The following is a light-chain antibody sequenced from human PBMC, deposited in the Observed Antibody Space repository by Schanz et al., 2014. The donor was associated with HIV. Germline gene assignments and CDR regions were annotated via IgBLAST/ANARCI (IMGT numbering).Light chain of an antibody. CDR2: DAS. Sequence: EIVLTQSPGTLSLSPGERATLSCRASQSVSSSYLAWYQQIPGQAPRLLIFDASTRATGIPARFSGRGSGTEFTLTISSLQSEDFAVYYCHHYGGSFGPGTTVDYK. CDR1: QSVSSSY. CDR3: HHYGGS. J-gene: IGKJ3*01. V-gene: IGKV3-20*01.